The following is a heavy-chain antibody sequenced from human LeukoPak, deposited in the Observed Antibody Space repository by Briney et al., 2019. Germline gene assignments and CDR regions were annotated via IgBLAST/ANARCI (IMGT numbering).Heavy chain of an antibody. J-gene: IGHJ4*02. V-gene: IGHV3-30-3*01. CDR3: ARSGGLQKFDY. CDR1: GFTFSSYA. CDR2: ISYDGNTI. D-gene: IGHD4-11*01. Sequence: GGSLRLSCAASGFTFSSYAMSWVRQAPGKGLQWVAVISYDGNTIHYADSVKGRFIISRDTSKNTLYLQMNSLRAEDTAIYYCARSGGLQKFDYWGQGTLVTVSS.